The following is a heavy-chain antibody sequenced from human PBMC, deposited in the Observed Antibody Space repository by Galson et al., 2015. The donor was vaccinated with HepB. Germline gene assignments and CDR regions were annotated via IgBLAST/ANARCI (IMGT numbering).Heavy chain of an antibody. CDR1: GFTFSSYA. CDR3: ARESWYYDFWSGYRSPYGMDV. Sequence: SLRLSCAASGFTFSSYAMSWVRQAPGKGLEWVSAISGSGGSTYYADSVKGRFTISRDNSKNTLYLQMNSLRAEDTAVYYCARESWYYDFWSGYRSPYGMDVWGQGTTVTVSS. CDR2: ISGSGGST. D-gene: IGHD3-3*01. V-gene: IGHV3-23*01. J-gene: IGHJ6*02.